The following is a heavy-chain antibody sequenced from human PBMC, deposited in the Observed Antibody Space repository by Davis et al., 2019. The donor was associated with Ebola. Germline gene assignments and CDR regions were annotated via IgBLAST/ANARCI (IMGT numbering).Heavy chain of an antibody. CDR1: GYTFTSYY. J-gene: IGHJ4*02. V-gene: IGHV1-2*04. CDR3: ARGGGSGGSQYYFDY. D-gene: IGHD2-15*01. Sequence: AASVKVSCKASGYTFTSYYMHWVRQAPGQRLEWMGWINPNSGGTNYAQKFQGWVTMTRDTSISTAYMELSRLRSDDTAVYYCARGGGSGGSQYYFDYWGQGTLVTVSS. CDR2: INPNSGGT.